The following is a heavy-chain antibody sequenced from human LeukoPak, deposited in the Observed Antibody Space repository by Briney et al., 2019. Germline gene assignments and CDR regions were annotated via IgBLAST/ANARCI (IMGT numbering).Heavy chain of an antibody. CDR1: GYTFTGYY. CDR3: ARAMVRGVIITAFGY. CDR2: INPNSGGT. V-gene: IGHV1-2*02. D-gene: IGHD3-10*01. Sequence: ASVKLSCKASGYTFTGYYMHWVRQAPGQGLEWMGWINPNSGGTNYAQKFEGRVTMTRDTSISTAYMELSRLRSDDTAVYYCARAMVRGVIITAFGYWGQGTLVTVSS. J-gene: IGHJ4*02.